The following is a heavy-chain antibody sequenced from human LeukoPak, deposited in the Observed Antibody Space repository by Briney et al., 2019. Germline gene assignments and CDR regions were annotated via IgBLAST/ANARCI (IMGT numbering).Heavy chain of an antibody. J-gene: IGHJ4*02. Sequence: SETLSLTCTVSAGSISRYYRSWIRQPPGKGLEWVGHINYSGSTNYNPSLKSRVTISVDTSKNQFSLKLSSVTAADTAVYYCARYYYGSGSSYNVAYFDYWGQGTLVTVSS. CDR2: INYSGST. V-gene: IGHV4-59*01. D-gene: IGHD3-10*01. CDR3: ARYYYGSGSSYNVAYFDY. CDR1: AGSISRYY.